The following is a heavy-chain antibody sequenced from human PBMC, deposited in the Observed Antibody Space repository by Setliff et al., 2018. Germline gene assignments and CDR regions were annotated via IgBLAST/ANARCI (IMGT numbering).Heavy chain of an antibody. Sequence: LFLTCTVSGGSISSYYWSWIRQPPGKRLEWIGYIYYSGSTNYNPSLESRVTISVDTSKNQFSLRLNSATAADTAVYYCARLRGAFDYWGQGTLVTVSS. D-gene: IGHD3-16*01. J-gene: IGHJ4*02. CDR2: IYYSGST. CDR1: GGSISSYY. V-gene: IGHV4-59*01. CDR3: ARLRGAFDY.